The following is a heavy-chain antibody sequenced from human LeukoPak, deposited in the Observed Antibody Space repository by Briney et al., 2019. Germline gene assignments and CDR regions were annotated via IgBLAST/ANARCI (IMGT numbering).Heavy chain of an antibody. V-gene: IGHV3-7*01. CDR2: IKQDGSDK. Sequence: PGGSLRPSSAASAFTFSSYWMSWVRHPEGNGLAWVANIKQDGSDKYYVEALKGRCTISRDNAKNSLYLQMNSLRAEDTAVYYCARDGGYSYGSDYWGQGTLVTVSS. CDR3: ARDGGYSYGSDY. CDR1: AFTFSSYW. D-gene: IGHD5-18*01. J-gene: IGHJ4*02.